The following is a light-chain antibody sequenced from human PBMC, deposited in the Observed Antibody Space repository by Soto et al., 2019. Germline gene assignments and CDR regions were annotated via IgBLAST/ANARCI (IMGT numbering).Light chain of an antibody. CDR1: SGDVGGYNY. V-gene: IGLV2-14*01. Sequence: QSVLTQPASVSGSPGQSITISCTGTSGDVGGYNYVSWYQQHPGKAPKLMIYDVSNQPSGVSNRFSGSKSGNTASLTISGLQAEDEADYYCSLYTSSSTYVFGTGTKVTVL. J-gene: IGLJ1*01. CDR2: DVS. CDR3: SLYTSSSTYV.